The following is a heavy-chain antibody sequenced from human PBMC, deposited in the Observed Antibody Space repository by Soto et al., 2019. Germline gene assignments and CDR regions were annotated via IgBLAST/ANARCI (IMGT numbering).Heavy chain of an antibody. CDR3: AGSRKSGYAWQAFDI. D-gene: IGHD5-12*01. CDR1: GGSISSYY. CDR2: IYYSGST. V-gene: IGHV4-59*01. J-gene: IGHJ3*02. Sequence: TSETLSLTCTVSGGSISSYYWSWIRQPPGKGLEWIGYIYYSGSTNYNPSLKSRVTISVDTSKNQSSLKLSSVTAADTAVYYCAGSRKSGYAWQAFDIWGQGTMVTVSS.